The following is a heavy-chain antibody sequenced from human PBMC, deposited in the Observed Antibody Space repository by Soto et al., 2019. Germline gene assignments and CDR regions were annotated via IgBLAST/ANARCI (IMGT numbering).Heavy chain of an antibody. V-gene: IGHV3-74*01. J-gene: IGHJ4*02. CDR3: AREIFY. D-gene: IGHD2-15*01. CDR1: GFTFSNDW. Sequence: EVQLVESGGGLVQPGGSLRLSCAASGFTFSNDWMHWVRQTPGKGRVWVSRINSDGSSTSYADSVKGRFTISRDNAKTTLYLQINSLRAEDTAVYYCAREIFYWGQGTLVTVSS. CDR2: INSDGSST.